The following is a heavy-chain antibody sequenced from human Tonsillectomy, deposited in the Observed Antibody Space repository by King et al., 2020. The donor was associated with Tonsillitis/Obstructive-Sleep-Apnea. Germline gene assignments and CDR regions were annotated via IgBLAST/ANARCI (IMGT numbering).Heavy chain of an antibody. CDR3: ARDCGGDCSPFYFPH. J-gene: IGHJ1*01. D-gene: IGHD2-21*02. CDR1: GGSISSYY. Sequence: VQLQESGPGLVKPSETLSLTCTVSGGSISSYYWSWIRQPPGKGLEWIGYIYYSWRTNYNPSLKSRVTISVDTSKNQFSLQLSSVTAADTAVYYCARDCGGDCSPFYFPHWAQGILVTVPS. V-gene: IGHV4-59*12. CDR2: IYYSWRT.